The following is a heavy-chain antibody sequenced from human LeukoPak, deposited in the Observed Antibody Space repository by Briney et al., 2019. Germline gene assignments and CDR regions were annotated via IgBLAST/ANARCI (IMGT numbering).Heavy chain of an antibody. J-gene: IGHJ4*02. CDR2: INPNSGDT. D-gene: IGHD2-2*01. V-gene: IGHV1-2*02. Sequence: ASVKVSCKASGYTLTGYYMHWVRQAPGQGLEWMGWINPNSGDTNYAQKFQGRVTMTRDTSISTAYMELSRLRSDDTAVYYCASPYCSSTSCSFDYWGQGTLVTVSS. CDR3: ASPYCSSTSCSFDY. CDR1: GYTLTGYY.